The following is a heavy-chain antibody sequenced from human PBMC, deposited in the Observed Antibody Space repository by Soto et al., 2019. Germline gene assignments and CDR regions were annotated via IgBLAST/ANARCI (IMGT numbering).Heavy chain of an antibody. CDR2: INPSGGST. D-gene: IGHD1-1*01. J-gene: IGHJ3*02. Sequence: ASVKVSCKASGYTFTSYYMHWLRQAPGQGLEWMGIINPSGGSTSYAQKFQGRVTMTRDTSTSTVYMELSSLRSEETAVYYCTLGTFGHAAFDIWGQGTMVTVS. CDR1: GYTFTSYY. V-gene: IGHV1-46*03. CDR3: TLGTFGHAAFDI.